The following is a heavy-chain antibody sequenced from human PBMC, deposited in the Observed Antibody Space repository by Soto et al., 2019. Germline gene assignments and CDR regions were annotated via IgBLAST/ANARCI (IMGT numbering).Heavy chain of an antibody. CDR1: GGSISSSSYY. CDR3: AIYFYGYSSSFFFLDYYYYRDV. D-gene: IGHD6-6*01. V-gene: IGHV4-39*01. Sequence: SETLSLTCTVSGGSISSSSYYWGWIRQPPGKGLEWIGSIYYSGSTYYNPSLKSRVTISVDTSKNQFSLKLSSVTAADTAVYYCAIYFYGYSSSFFFLDYYYYRDVWGKGATVTVPS. CDR2: IYYSGST. J-gene: IGHJ6*03.